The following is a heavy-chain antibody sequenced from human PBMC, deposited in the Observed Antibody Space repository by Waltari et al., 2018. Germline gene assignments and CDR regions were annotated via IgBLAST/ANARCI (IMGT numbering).Heavy chain of an antibody. CDR1: GFTFSNAW. V-gene: IGHV3-15*01. Sequence: EVQLVESGGGLVKPGGSLRLSCAASGFTFSNAWMSWVRQAPGKGLEWVGRIKSKTDGGTTDYAAPVKGRFTISRDDSKNTLYLQMNSLKTEDTAVYYGTTIPGERAAREGWWGQGTLVTVSS. D-gene: IGHD6-6*01. CDR3: TTIPGERAAREGW. J-gene: IGHJ4*02. CDR2: IKSKTDGGTT.